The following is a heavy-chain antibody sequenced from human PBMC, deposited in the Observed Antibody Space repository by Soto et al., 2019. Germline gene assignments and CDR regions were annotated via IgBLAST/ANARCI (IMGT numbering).Heavy chain of an antibody. Sequence: SETLSLTCTVSGGSVSSGGYYWSWIRQPPGKGLEWIGYIYYSGSTNYNPSLKSRVTISVDTSKNQFSLKLSSVTAADTAVYYCHGSTVRDYYYYGMDVWGQGTTVTVSS. V-gene: IGHV4-61*08. D-gene: IGHD3-10*01. CDR3: HGSTVRDYYYYGMDV. CDR2: IYYSGST. J-gene: IGHJ6*02. CDR1: GGSVSSGGYY.